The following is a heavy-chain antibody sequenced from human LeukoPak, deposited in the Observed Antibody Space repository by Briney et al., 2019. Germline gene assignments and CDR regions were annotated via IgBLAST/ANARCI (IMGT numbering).Heavy chain of an antibody. CDR1: GFTFGSYG. J-gene: IGHJ5*02. CDR2: LSGSGDTT. Sequence: GGSLRLSCAASGFTFGSYGMNWVRQAPGKGLEWVSGLSGSGDTTYYAESVKGRVSISRDNSKNTLDLQMNSLRAEDTAVYFCAKAMSTTGWYAAPFDHWGQGNLVTVSS. CDR3: AKAMSTTGWYAAPFDH. D-gene: IGHD6-19*01. V-gene: IGHV3-23*01.